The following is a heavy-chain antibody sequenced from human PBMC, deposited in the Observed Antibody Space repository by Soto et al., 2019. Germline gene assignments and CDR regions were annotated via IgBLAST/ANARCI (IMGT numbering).Heavy chain of an antibody. V-gene: IGHV4-59*01. Sequence: PSETLSLTCTVSGGSISSYYWSWIRQPPGKGLEWIGYIYYSGSTNYNPSLKSRVTISVDTSKNQFSLKLSSVTAADTAVYYCARVLSPDQEYYYDSRSPFDPWGQGTLVTVPS. J-gene: IGHJ5*02. CDR2: IYYSGST. D-gene: IGHD3-22*01. CDR3: ARVLSPDQEYYYDSRSPFDP. CDR1: GGSISSYY.